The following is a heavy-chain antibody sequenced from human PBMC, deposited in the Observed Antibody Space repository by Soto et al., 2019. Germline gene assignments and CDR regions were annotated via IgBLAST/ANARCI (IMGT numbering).Heavy chain of an antibody. J-gene: IGHJ4*02. CDR2: IYYSGST. CDR1: GGSISSGGYY. Sequence: TLSLTCTVSGGSISSGGYYWSWIRQHPGKGLEWIGYIYYSGSTYYNPSLKSRVTISVDTSKNQFSLKLSSVTAADTAVYYCARAAVLEWLRVSTRPPIHYFDYWGQGTLVTVSS. V-gene: IGHV4-31*03. D-gene: IGHD3-3*01. CDR3: ARAAVLEWLRVSTRPPIHYFDY.